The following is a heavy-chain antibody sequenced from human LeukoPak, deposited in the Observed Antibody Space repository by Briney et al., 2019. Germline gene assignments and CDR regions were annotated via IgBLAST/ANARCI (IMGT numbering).Heavy chain of an antibody. Sequence: GGSLRLSCAASGFTFSSYGMHWVRQAPGKGLEWVAVIWYDGSNKYYADSVKGRFTISRDNSKTTQYLQMNSLRAEDTAVYYCARDDVLLWFGELGPAGMDVGGQGTTVTVSS. D-gene: IGHD3-10*01. V-gene: IGHV3-33*01. CDR2: IWYDGSNK. J-gene: IGHJ6*02. CDR3: ARDDVLLWFGELGPAGMDV. CDR1: GFTFSSYG.